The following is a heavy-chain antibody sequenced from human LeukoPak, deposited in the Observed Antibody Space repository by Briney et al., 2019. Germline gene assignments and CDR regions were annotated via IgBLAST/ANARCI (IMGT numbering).Heavy chain of an antibody. Sequence: GGSLRLSCTASGFTFGDHAMSWVRQAPGKGLEWVSAISGSGGSTYYADSVKGRFTISRDNSKNTLYLQMNSLRAEDTAVYYCAKEIPQQAPGSVDYWGQGTLVTVSS. CDR1: GFTFGDHA. CDR3: AKEIPQQAPGSVDY. D-gene: IGHD2-21*01. J-gene: IGHJ4*02. CDR2: ISGSGGST. V-gene: IGHV3-23*01.